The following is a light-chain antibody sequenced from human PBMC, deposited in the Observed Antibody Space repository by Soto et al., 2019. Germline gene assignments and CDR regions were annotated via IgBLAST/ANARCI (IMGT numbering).Light chain of an antibody. CDR2: DAS. V-gene: IGKV3-15*01. CDR3: QQYSKWPQT. J-gene: IGKJ1*01. Sequence: EIVITRSPATLSVAPGETAPLSCRASHSVGTKLAWYQQRPGQAPRLLISDASTRATSISARFSGSGSVTQFTLTISSLQSEDIALYYCQQYSKWPQTFGQGTKVDIK. CDR1: HSVGTK.